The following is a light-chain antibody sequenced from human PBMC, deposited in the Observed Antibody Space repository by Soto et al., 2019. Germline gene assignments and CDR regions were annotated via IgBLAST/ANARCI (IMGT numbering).Light chain of an antibody. CDR3: QQYGRTPLT. Sequence: EIVLTQSPGILSLSPGERATLSCRASQSVSNDFLAWYQQKPGQAPRLLIYDASTRATGIPDRFSGSGSGADLTLTINRLEPEDFAVYFCQQYGRTPLTFGGGTKVDIK. J-gene: IGKJ4*01. CDR2: DAS. CDR1: QSVSNDF. V-gene: IGKV3-20*01.